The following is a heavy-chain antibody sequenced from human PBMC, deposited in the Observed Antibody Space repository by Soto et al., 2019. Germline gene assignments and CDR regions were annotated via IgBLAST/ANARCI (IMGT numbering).Heavy chain of an antibody. D-gene: IGHD4-17*01. CDR3: AKRTSGTTWGESDY. V-gene: IGHV1-18*04. Sequence: QVQVMKSGAEVKKPGASVKVSCKTSGYIFSDYGINWVRQAPGQGLEWMGWISGYSGNANLAQKFQGRVTMTTDKSTRTAYMELRRRRSDDTAVYYCAKRTSGTTWGESDYWGKGTLVTVSS. CDR2: ISGYSGNA. CDR1: GYIFSDYG. J-gene: IGHJ4*02.